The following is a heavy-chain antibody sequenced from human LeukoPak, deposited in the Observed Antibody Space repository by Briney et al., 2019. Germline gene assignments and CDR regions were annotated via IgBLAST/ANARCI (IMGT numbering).Heavy chain of an antibody. CDR1: GFTVSSNY. Sequence: PGGSLRLSCAASGFTVSSNYMSWVRQAPGKGLEWVSIIYADGNTFYTDSVKGRFTISRDNSKNTLYLQMSSLRAEDSAVYYCARGVELYSSGWFLWGQGTLVTVSS. CDR3: ARGVELYSSGWFL. D-gene: IGHD6-19*01. CDR2: IYADGNT. V-gene: IGHV3-66*01. J-gene: IGHJ4*02.